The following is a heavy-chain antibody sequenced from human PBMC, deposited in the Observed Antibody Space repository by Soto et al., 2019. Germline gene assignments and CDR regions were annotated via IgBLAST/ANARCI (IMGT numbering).Heavy chain of an antibody. CDR3: ASRGYSYGPYYYYGMDV. V-gene: IGHV1-69*01. J-gene: IGHJ6*02. Sequence: QVQLVQSGAEVKKPGSSVKVSCKASGGTFSSYAISWVRQAPGQGLEWMGGIIPIFGTANYAQKFQGRVTITADDSTSTAYMELSSLRSEDTAVYYCASRGYSYGPYYYYGMDVWGQGTTVTVSS. CDR1: GGTFSSYA. D-gene: IGHD5-18*01. CDR2: IIPIFGTA.